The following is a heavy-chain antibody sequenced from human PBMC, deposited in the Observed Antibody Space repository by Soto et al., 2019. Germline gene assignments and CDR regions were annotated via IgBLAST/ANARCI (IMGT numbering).Heavy chain of an antibody. CDR3: AKGSQPGYDILTGYYGMDV. CDR2: ISYDGSNK. Sequence: GGSLRLSCAASGFTFSSYGMHWVRQAPGKGLEWVAVISYDGSNKYYAGSVKGRFTISRGNSKNTLYLQMNSLRAEDSAVYYCAKGSQPGYDILTGYYGMDVWGQGTPVTVSS. CDR1: GFTFSSYG. V-gene: IGHV3-30*18. J-gene: IGHJ6*02. D-gene: IGHD3-9*01.